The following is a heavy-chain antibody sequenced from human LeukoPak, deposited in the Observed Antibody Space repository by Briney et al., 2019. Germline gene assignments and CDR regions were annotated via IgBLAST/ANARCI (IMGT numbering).Heavy chain of an antibody. CDR1: GYTFTGYY. V-gene: IGHV1-2*02. CDR3: ARGGYSGYDRIRYFDY. Sequence: ASVKVSCKASGYTFTGYYMHWVRQAPGQGLEWMGWINPNSGGTNYAQKFQGRVTMTRDTSISTAYMELSRLRSEDTAVYYCARGGYSGYDRIRYFDYWGQGTLVTVSS. J-gene: IGHJ4*02. CDR2: INPNSGGT. D-gene: IGHD5-12*01.